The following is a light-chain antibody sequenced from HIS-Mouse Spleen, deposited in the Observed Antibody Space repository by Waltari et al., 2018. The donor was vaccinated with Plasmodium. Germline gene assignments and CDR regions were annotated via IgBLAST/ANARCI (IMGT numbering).Light chain of an antibody. CDR2: AAS. CDR3: LQDYNYPYT. CDR1: QGIRND. V-gene: IGKV1-6*01. J-gene: IGKJ2*01. Sequence: IQMTQSPSSLSASVGARVTITCRARQGIRNDLGWYQQKPGKAPKLLISAASSLQSGVPSRFSGSGSGTDFTLTISSLQPEDFATYYCLQDYNYPYTFGQGTKLEIK.